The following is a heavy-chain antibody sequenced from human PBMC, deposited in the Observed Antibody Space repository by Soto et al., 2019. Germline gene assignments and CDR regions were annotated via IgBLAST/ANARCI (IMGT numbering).Heavy chain of an antibody. CDR1: GFTFSDYN. Sequence: EVQLVESGGGLVQPGGPLRLSCVASGFTFSDYNMNWVRQAPGKGLVWVSFISGRSNTIYYADSVKGRFTISRDNAKNSLYLLMNSLRAEDTAVYYCAREGDGSGFFSDFWGQGTLVTVSS. CDR2: ISGRSNTI. V-gene: IGHV3-48*01. J-gene: IGHJ4*02. D-gene: IGHD3-22*01. CDR3: AREGDGSGFFSDF.